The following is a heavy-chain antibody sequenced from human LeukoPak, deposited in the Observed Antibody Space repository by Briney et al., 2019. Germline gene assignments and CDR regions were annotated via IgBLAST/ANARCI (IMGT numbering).Heavy chain of an antibody. CDR1: GYTFTGYY. V-gene: IGHV1-2*02. Sequence: ASVKVSCKASGYTFTGYYMHWVRQAPGQGLEWMGWINPNSGGTNYAQKFQGRVTMTRDTSISTAYMELSRLRSDDTAVYYCARTPRYGAYYYYYMDGWGKGTTVTVSS. CDR2: INPNSGGT. J-gene: IGHJ6*03. D-gene: IGHD4-17*01. CDR3: ARTPRYGAYYYYYMDG.